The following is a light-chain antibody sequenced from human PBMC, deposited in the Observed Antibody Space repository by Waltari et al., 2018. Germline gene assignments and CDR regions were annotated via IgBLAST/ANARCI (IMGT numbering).Light chain of an antibody. V-gene: IGLV4-69*01. CDR2: VNSDGSH. CDR1: SRHSSNI. J-gene: IGLJ3*02. CDR3: ETGGHGTCV. Sequence: QLVLTQSPSASASLGASVKLTCTLSSRHSSNIIAWLQQRPERGPRYLMKVNSDGSHSKGDDIPDRFSGSSSGAGRYLTISSLQAEDEAYYYCETGGHGTCVFGGGTKLTVL.